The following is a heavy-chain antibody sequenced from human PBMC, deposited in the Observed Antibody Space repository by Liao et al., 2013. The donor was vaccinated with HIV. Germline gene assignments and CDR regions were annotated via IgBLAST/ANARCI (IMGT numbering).Heavy chain of an antibody. J-gene: IGHJ5*02. Sequence: QLQLQESGPGLVKPSETLSLTCTVSGASLSSSSYYWGWIRQPPGKDLEWIGTIYYSGITYYNPSLKSRVTISIDTSKNQFSLKLSSVTAADTAVYFCARGSRNNHFYPHNWFDPWGQGTLVTVSS. CDR2: IYYSGIT. D-gene: IGHD1-14*01. V-gene: IGHV4-39*07. CDR3: ARGSRNNHFYPHNWFDP. CDR1: GASLSSSSYY.